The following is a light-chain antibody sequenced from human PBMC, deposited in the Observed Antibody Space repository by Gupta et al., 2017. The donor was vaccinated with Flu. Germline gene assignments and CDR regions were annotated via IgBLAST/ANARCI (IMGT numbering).Light chain of an antibody. V-gene: IGLV1-47*01. CDR3: AGGDDTRSGRL. CDR2: RNI. J-gene: IGLJ2*01. CDR1: SSKSGSNY. Sequence: TITGSVTSSKSGSNYVFCYPPHPARAPNLLIYRNIPRDSAAPERFSGSKYGTSATMATTGLRAEDGADYYCAGGDDTRSGRLFGGGTKLTVL.